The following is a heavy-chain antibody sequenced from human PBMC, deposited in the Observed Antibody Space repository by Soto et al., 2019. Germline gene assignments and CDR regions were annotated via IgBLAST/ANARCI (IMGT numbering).Heavy chain of an antibody. D-gene: IGHD7-27*01. CDR3: ARDHGEGLDY. J-gene: IGHJ4*02. CDR1: GGSISSYY. V-gene: IGHV4-59*01. CDR2: IYYSCST. Sequence: PSETLSLTCTVSGGSISSYYWIWIRQPPVNGLECIGYIYYSCSTNYKPSLKSRVTISLDASKSQFSLKPSSFTAADTAVYYCARDHGEGLDYWGQGTLVTVSS.